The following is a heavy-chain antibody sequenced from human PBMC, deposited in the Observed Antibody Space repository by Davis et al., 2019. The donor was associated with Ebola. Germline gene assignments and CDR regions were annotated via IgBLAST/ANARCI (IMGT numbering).Heavy chain of an antibody. CDR3: ARIGPTVTSGDAFDI. D-gene: IGHD4-17*01. Sequence: GESLKISCAASGFTFSSFAMHWVRQAPGKGLEWVAVISYDRSNKYYAGSVKGRFTISRDNSKNTLYLQMNSLRAEDTAVYYCARIGPTVTSGDAFDIWGQGTMVTVSS. CDR1: GFTFSSFA. V-gene: IGHV3-30-3*01. J-gene: IGHJ3*02. CDR2: ISYDRSNK.